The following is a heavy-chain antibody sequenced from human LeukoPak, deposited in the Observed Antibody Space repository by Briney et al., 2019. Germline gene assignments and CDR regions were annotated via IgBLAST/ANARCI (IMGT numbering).Heavy chain of an antibody. Sequence: ASETLSLTCTVSAGSISSYYWSWIRQPPGKGLERIGYIYYSGSTNYNPSLKSRVTISVDTSKNQFSLKLSSVTAADTAVYYCARDSPRKGYKDYWGQGTLVTVSS. CDR1: AGSISSYY. V-gene: IGHV4-59*12. CDR3: ARDSPRKGYKDY. J-gene: IGHJ4*02. CDR2: IYYSGST. D-gene: IGHD5-18*01.